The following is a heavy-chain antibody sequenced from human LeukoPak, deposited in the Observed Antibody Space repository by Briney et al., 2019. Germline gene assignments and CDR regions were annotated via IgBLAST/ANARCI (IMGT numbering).Heavy chain of an antibody. CDR3: ARTTMGLRVDY. J-gene: IGHJ4*02. Sequence: PGGSLRLSCAASGFTVSSNYMSWVRQAPGKGLEWVSVIYSGGSTYYADSVKGRFTISRDNSKNTLYLQMNSLRAEDTAVYYCARTTMGLRVDYWGQGTLVTVSS. CDR2: IYSGGST. V-gene: IGHV3-66*01. CDR1: GFTVSSNY. D-gene: IGHD5-12*01.